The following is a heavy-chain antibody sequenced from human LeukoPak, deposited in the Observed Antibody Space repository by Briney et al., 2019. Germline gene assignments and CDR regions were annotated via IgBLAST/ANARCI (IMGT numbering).Heavy chain of an antibody. CDR2: IYYSGST. CDR1: GGSISSSSYY. CDR3: ARDAGSTAADVDAFDI. D-gene: IGHD6-13*01. Sequence: SETLSLTCTVSGGSISSSSYYWGWIRQPPGKGLEWIGSIYYSGSTYYNPSLKSRVTISVDTSKDQFSLKLSSVTAADTAVYYCARDAGSTAADVDAFDIWGQGTMVTVSS. J-gene: IGHJ3*02. V-gene: IGHV4-39*07.